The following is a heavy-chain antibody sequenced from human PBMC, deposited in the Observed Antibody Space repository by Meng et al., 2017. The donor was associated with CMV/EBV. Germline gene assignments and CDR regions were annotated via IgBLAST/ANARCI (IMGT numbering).Heavy chain of an antibody. CDR3: ARYGGDSSGYNSPGFDP. D-gene: IGHD3-22*01. J-gene: IGHJ5*02. CDR2: ILPILGIA. CDR1: GTFSSYT. Sequence: GTFSSYTISWVRLAPGQGLEWMGRILPILGIANYAQKFQGRATITADKSTSTAYMELSSLRSEDTAVYYCARYGGDSSGYNSPGFDPWGQGTLVTVSS. V-gene: IGHV1-69*02.